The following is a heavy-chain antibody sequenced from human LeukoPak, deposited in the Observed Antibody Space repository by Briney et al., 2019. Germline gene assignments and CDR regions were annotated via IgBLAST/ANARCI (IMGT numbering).Heavy chain of an antibody. CDR3: ARERQDTIIHSGAFDI. V-gene: IGHV3-11*04. CDR1: GFTFSDYY. D-gene: IGHD3-10*01. J-gene: IGHJ3*02. Sequence: GGSLRLSCAASGFTFSDYYMSWIRQAPGKGLEWVSYISSSGSTIYYADSVKGRFTISRDNAKNSLHLQMNSLRAEDTAVYFCARERQDTIIHSGAFDIWGQGTMVTVSS. CDR2: ISSSGSTI.